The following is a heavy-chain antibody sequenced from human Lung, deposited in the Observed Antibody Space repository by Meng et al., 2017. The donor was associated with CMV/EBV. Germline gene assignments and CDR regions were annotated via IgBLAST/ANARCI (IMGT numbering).Heavy chain of an antibody. CDR3: ASALSDGSNYCYLDC. CDR1: GFTFSIYW. J-gene: IGHJ4*01. Sequence: GEXXKISCAASGFTFSIYWMSWVRQAPGKGLEWVANIKRDGSEKSYVDSVEGRFTISRDNSKNSLYLQINSLRAEDAAIYYCASALSDGSNYCYLDCWGHGXLVTVSS. D-gene: IGHD2-15*01. CDR2: IKRDGSEK. V-gene: IGHV3-7*01.